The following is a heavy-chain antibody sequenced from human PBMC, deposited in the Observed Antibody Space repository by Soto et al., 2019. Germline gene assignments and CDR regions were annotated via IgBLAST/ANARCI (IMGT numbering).Heavy chain of an antibody. J-gene: IGHJ5*02. CDR1: GCTFIDYY. V-gene: IGHV3-11*06. CDR2: ISSSSSYT. Sequence: GGSLRLSCAASGCTFIDYYMSWIRQAPGKGLEWVSYISSSSSYTNYADSVKGRFTISRDNAKNSLYLQMNSLRAEDTAVYYWARAASSSWYSLNSGNWFDPGGQGTLVTVSS. CDR3: ARAASSSWYSLNSGNWFDP. D-gene: IGHD6-13*01.